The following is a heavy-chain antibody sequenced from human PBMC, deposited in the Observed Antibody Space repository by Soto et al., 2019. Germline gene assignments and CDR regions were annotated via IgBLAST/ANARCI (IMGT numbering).Heavy chain of an antibody. V-gene: IGHV5-51*01. J-gene: IGHJ3*02. CDR2: IDPRDSDT. Sequence: PGESLKISCKGSGYTFTGYWVAWVRQMPGRGPEWMGSIDPRDSDTRYSPSFQGQVTISVDKSTTTAHLQWRSLKASDTAIYYCARPYTMVDAFDIWGQGTMVTVSS. CDR1: GYTFTGYW. D-gene: IGHD3-10*01. CDR3: ARPYTMVDAFDI.